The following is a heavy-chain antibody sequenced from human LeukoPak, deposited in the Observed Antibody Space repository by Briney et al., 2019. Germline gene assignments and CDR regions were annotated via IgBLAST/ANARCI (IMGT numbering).Heavy chain of an antibody. D-gene: IGHD6-19*01. CDR2: INPNSGGT. J-gene: IGHJ4*02. Sequence: ASVKVSCKASGGTFSSYAVSWVRQAPGQGLEWMGWINPNSGGTNYAQKFQGRVTMTRDTSISTAYMELSRLRSDDTAVYYCARDTVGWGFYWGQGTLVTVSS. CDR1: GGTFSSYA. CDR3: ARDTVGWGFY. V-gene: IGHV1-2*02.